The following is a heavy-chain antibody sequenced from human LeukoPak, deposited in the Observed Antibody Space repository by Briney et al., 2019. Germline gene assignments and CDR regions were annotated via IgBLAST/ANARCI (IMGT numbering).Heavy chain of an antibody. CDR2: ISGSGGST. CDR3: AKVNDFWSGRYYFDY. Sequence: GGSLRLSCAASGFTFSSYAMSWVRQAPGKGLEWVSAISGSGGSTYYADSVKGRFTISRDNSKNTPYLQMNSLRAEDTAVYYCAKVNDFWSGRYYFDYWGQGTLVTVSS. J-gene: IGHJ4*02. V-gene: IGHV3-23*01. D-gene: IGHD3-3*01. CDR1: GFTFSSYA.